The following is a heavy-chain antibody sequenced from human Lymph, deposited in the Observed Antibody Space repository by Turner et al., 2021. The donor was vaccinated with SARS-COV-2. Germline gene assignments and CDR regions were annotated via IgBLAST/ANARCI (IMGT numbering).Heavy chain of an antibody. CDR3: ARDVERYNDFWSGYSGGYGLDV. CDR1: GYPFTGYY. CDR2: INTNSDGT. V-gene: IGHV1-2*02. J-gene: IGHJ6*02. Sequence: QVQLVQSGAEVKKPGASVKVSCQASGYPFTGYYMHWVRQAPGQGLEWMGWINTNSDGTNYAQKFQGRVTMTRDTSISKAYMELSRLRSDDTAVYYCARDVERYNDFWSGYSGGYGLDVWGQGTTVTVSS. D-gene: IGHD3-3*01.